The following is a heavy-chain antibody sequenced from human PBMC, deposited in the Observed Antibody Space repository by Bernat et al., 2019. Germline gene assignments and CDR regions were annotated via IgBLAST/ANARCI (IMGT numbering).Heavy chain of an antibody. J-gene: IGHJ1*01. CDR2: IWYDGSNK. CDR1: GFTFSSYG. V-gene: IGHV3-33*01. Sequence: QVQLVESGGGVVQPGRSLRLSCAASGFTFSSYGMHWVRQAPGKGLEWVAVIWYDGSNKYYADSVKGRFTISRDNSKNTLYLQMNSLRAEDTAVYYCARDLDYGDYDYFQHWGQGTLVTVSS. D-gene: IGHD4-17*01. CDR3: ARDLDYGDYDYFQH.